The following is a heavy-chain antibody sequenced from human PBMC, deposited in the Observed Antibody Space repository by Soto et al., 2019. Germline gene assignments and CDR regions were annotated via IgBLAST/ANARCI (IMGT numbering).Heavy chain of an antibody. CDR3: ARAPAGYSSSWYDY. J-gene: IGHJ4*02. Sequence: GGSLRLSCASSGFPFSSYDMHWVRQATGKGLEWVSAIGTAGDTYYPGSVKGRFTISRENAKNSLYLQMNSLRAEDTAVYYCARAPAGYSSSWYDYWGQGTLVTVSS. CDR1: GFPFSSYD. D-gene: IGHD6-13*01. V-gene: IGHV3-13*01. CDR2: IGTAGDT.